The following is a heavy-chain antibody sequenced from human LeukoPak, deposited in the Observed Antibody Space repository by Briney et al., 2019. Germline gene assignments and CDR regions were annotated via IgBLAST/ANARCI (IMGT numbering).Heavy chain of an antibody. J-gene: IGHJ5*02. V-gene: IGHV4-34*01. Sequence: SETLSLTCAVYGGSFSGYYWSWICQPPGKGLEWIGEINHSGSTNYNPSLKSRVTISVDTSKNQFSLKLSSVTAADTAVYYCARVPGYSSRTNWFDPWGQGTLVTVSS. D-gene: IGHD6-13*01. CDR3: ARVPGYSSRTNWFDP. CDR2: INHSGST. CDR1: GGSFSGYY.